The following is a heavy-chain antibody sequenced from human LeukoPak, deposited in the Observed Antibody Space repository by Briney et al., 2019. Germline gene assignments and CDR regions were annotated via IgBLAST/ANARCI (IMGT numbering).Heavy chain of an antibody. J-gene: IGHJ6*04. Sequence: PERSLRLSCAASGFTFSSYAMHWVRQAPGKGLEGVAVISYDGSNKYYADSVKGRFTISRDNSKNTLYLQMNSLRAEDTAVYYCAREYDDTLYGMDVWGKGTTVTVSS. V-gene: IGHV3-30*04. CDR2: ISYDGSNK. CDR3: AREYDDTLYGMDV. D-gene: IGHD1-1*01. CDR1: GFTFSSYA.